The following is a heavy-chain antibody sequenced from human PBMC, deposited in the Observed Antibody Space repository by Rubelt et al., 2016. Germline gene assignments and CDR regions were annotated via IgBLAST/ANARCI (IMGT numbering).Heavy chain of an antibody. CDR1: GFSLSTSGMC. CDR2: IDWDDDK. D-gene: IGHD4-17*01. CDR3: VDDYGDDVFDY. V-gene: IGHV2-70*15. Sequence: QVTLRESGPALVKPTQTLTLTCTFSGFSLSTSGMCVSWIRQPPGKALEWLARIDWDDDKYYSTSLKTRLTISKDTSKNLVVLTMTNMDPVDTATYYCVDDYGDDVFDYWGQGTRVTVSS. J-gene: IGHJ4*02.